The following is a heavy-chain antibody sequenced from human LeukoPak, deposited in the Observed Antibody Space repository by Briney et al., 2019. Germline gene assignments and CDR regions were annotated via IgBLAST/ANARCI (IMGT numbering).Heavy chain of an antibody. CDR1: GYTFTSYD. CDR2: IIPIFGTA. CDR3: ARVPATTVTFYYYYYYMDV. Sequence: ASVKVSCKASGYTFTSYDINWVRQAPGQGLEWMGGIIPIFGTANYAQKFQGRVTITTDESTSTAYMELSSLRSEDTAVYYCARVPATTVTFYYYYYYMDVWGKGTTVTVSS. J-gene: IGHJ6*03. V-gene: IGHV1-69*05. D-gene: IGHD4-17*01.